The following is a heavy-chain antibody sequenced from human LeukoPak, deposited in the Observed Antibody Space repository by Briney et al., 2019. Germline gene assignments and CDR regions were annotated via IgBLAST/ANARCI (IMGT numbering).Heavy chain of an antibody. CDR2: IYYSGST. V-gene: IGHV4-59*08. CDR1: GGSISSYY. J-gene: IGHJ4*02. CDR3: ARVDIVATFDY. D-gene: IGHD5-12*01. Sequence: SETLSLTCTVSGGSISSYYWSGIRNPPGRGLEGIGYIYYSGSTNYNPSLKSRVTISVDTSKNQFSLKLSSVTAADTAVYYCARVDIVATFDYWGRGTLVTVSS.